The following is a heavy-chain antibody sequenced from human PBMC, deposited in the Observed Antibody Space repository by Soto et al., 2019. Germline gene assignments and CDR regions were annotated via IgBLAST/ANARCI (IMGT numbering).Heavy chain of an antibody. D-gene: IGHD6-6*01. CDR1: GYTFTSYG. CDR3: AKATGSSFDN. CDR2: INNNNGNT. Sequence: ASVKVSCKASGYTFTSYGISWVRQAPGQGLEWLGWINNNNGNTNCAQKLQDRVTMTTDTSTSTAYMELRSLRSDDTAMYYCAKATGSSFDNLGQGTLVTVSS. J-gene: IGHJ4*02. V-gene: IGHV1-18*01.